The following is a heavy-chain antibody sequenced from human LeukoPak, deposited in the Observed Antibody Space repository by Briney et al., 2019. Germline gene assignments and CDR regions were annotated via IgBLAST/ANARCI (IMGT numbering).Heavy chain of an antibody. V-gene: IGHV3-9*01. CDR3: AKDIGYYYYYYMDV. CDR2: ISWNSGSI. J-gene: IGHJ6*03. CDR1: GFTFDDYS. Sequence: GGSLRLSCAASGFTFDDYSMHWVRQAPGKGLEWVSGISWNSGSIGYADSVKGRFTISRDNAKNSLYLQMNILRAEDTALYYCAKDIGYYYYYYMDVWGKGTTVTISS.